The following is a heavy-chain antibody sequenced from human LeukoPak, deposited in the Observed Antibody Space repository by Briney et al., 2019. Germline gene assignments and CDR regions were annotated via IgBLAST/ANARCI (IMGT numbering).Heavy chain of an antibody. J-gene: IGHJ4*02. CDR1: GFTVSTNY. CDR3: AKDDAWLRFGE. Sequence: GGSLRLSCAASGFTVSTNYMSWVRQAPGKGLEWVSIIYTGGSTYYADSVKGRFTISRDNSKNTLYLEVISLTAEDTAVYYCAKDDAWLRFGEWSQGTLVTVSS. V-gene: IGHV3-53*01. CDR2: IYTGGST. D-gene: IGHD3-10*01.